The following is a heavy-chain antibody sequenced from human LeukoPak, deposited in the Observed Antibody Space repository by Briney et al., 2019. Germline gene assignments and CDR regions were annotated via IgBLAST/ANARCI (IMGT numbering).Heavy chain of an antibody. CDR3: ARSTGGYNWNAAFDY. J-gene: IGHJ4*02. V-gene: IGHV1-69*06. CDR2: IIPNFGTA. D-gene: IGHD1-20*01. Sequence: GASVKVSCKASGYTFTGYDMNWVRQAPGQGLEWMGWIIPNFGTANYAQEFQGRVTITADKSMSTAYMELSSLISEDTAVNYCARSTGGYNWNAAFDYWGQGTLVTVSS. CDR1: GYTFTGYD.